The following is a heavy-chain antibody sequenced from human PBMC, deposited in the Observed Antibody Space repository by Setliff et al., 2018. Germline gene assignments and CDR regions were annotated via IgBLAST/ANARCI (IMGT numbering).Heavy chain of an antibody. J-gene: IGHJ5*02. CDR2: INAGNGNT. Sequence: ASVKVSCKASGYSFTSYAMHWVRQAPGQRLEWMGWINAGNGNTKYSQKFQGRVTITRDTSARTAYMELSSLRSEDTAVYYCARARGPGYSSGWNWFDPWGQGTLVTVSS. D-gene: IGHD6-19*01. CDR3: ARARGPGYSSGWNWFDP. CDR1: GYSFTSYA. V-gene: IGHV1-3*01.